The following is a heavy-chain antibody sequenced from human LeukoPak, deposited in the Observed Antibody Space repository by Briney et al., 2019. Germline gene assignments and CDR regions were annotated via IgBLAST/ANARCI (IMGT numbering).Heavy chain of an antibody. J-gene: IGHJ4*02. CDR2: IYYSGTT. V-gene: IGHV4-39*01. CDR3: ARHEAQDFDY. Sequence: SETLSLTCTVSGGSISSSNYYWGWIRQPPGKGLEWFGSIYYSGTTYYSSSLKSRVIISVDTSKNQFSLKLSSVTATDTAVYYCARHEAQDFDYWGQGTLVTVSS. CDR1: GGSISSSNYY.